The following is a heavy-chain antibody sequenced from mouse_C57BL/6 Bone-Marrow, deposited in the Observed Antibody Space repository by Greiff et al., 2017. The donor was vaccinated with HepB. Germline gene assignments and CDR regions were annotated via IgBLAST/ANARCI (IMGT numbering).Heavy chain of an antibody. CDR3: SEDSAVYYCAGRHSTTVVATDWYFDV. CDR1: YTFSRRVH. J-gene: IGHJ1*03. V-gene: IGHV1-87*01. D-gene: IGHD1-1*01. Sequence: QVQLKESGPELARPWASVKISCQAFYTFSRRVHFAIRATNYWMQWVKQRPGQGLEWIGAIYPGNGDTSYNQKFKGKATLTADKSSSTAYMQRSSLTSEDSAVYYCAGRHSTTVVATDWYFDVWGTGTTVTVSS. CDR2: GQGLEWIG.